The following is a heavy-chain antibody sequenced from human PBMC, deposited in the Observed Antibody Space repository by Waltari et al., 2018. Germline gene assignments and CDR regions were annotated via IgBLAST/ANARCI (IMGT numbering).Heavy chain of an antibody. CDR2: ISYSGTT. D-gene: IGHD3-3*01. J-gene: IGHJ5*02. Sequence: QLQLQESGPGLVKPSETLSLTCTVSGGSISSGSYYWGWIRQPPGKGLESIGYISYSGTTYDNLSLKSRVTMSVGTSRDQYSLSLRSVAAADTAVYYCARYYGNGEGWLDPWGQGTLVTVSS. CDR1: GGSISSGSYY. V-gene: IGHV4-39*07. CDR3: ARYYGNGEGWLDP.